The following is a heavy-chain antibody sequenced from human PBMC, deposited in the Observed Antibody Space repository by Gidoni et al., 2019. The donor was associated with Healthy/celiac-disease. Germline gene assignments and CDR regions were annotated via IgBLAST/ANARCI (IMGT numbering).Heavy chain of an antibody. Sequence: EVQLLESGGGLVQPGGSLRLSCAASGFTFSCDAMSWVRKAPGKVLEWVSAISSSGGRNYYDDSVKRLFTFSRDNSKNPLYLQMSILRAEATAVYYCANSDGSSCALLDYWGQGTLVTVSS. CDR3: ANSDGSSCALLDY. CDR2: ISSSGGRN. D-gene: IGHD6-13*01. CDR1: GFTFSCDA. J-gene: IGHJ4*02. V-gene: IGHV3-23*01.